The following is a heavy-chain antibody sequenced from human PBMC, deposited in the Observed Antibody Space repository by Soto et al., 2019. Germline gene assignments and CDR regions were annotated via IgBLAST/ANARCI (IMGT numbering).Heavy chain of an antibody. CDR1: GFTFSSYG. CDR2: ISYDGSNK. V-gene: IGHV3-30*18. J-gene: IGHJ4*02. D-gene: IGHD1-26*01. CDR3: AKAELAVFDY. Sequence: QVQLVESGGGVVQPGRSLRLSCAASGFTFSSYGMHWVRQAPGKGLEWVAVISYDGSNKYYADSVKGRFTISRDNSKNTLYLQMNSLRAEDTAVYYCAKAELAVFDYWGQGTLVTVSS.